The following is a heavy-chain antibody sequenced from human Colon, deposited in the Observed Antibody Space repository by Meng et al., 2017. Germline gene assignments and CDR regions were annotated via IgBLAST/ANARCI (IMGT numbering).Heavy chain of an antibody. J-gene: IGHJ3*02. CDR2: IYSDDRT. CDR1: GFSVTSNY. CDR3: ARGGDVMMYDAFDI. D-gene: IGHD3-16*01. V-gene: IGHV3-66*02. Sequence: GESLKISCAASGFSVTSNYMTWVRPVPGKGLECVSLIYSDDRTYYADSVKGRFTISRDRSKNTAYLQMNSLRADDTAVYYCARGGDVMMYDAFDIWGQGTMVTVSS.